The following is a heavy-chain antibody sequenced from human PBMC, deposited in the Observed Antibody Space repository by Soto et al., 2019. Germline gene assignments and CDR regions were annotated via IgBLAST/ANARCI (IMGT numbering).Heavy chain of an antibody. CDR1: GGSTSSYY. V-gene: IGHV4-59*08. CDR2: IYYSGST. Sequence: PSETLSLTCTVSGGSTSSYYWSWLRQPPGKGLEWIGYIYYSGSTNYNPSLKSRVTISVDTSKNQFSLKLSSVTAADTAVYYCARHAILQGEFYWGQGTLVTVSS. CDR3: ARHAILQGEFY. D-gene: IGHD4-4*01. J-gene: IGHJ4*02.